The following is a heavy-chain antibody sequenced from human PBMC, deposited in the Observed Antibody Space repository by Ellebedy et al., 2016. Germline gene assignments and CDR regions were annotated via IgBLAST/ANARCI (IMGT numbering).Heavy chain of an antibody. CDR1: GGSISSYY. CDR2: IYYSGST. J-gene: IGHJ4*02. D-gene: IGHD5-12*01. Sequence: SGTLSLTCTVSGGSISSYYWSWIRQPPGKGLEWIGYIYYSGSTNYNPSLKSRVTISVDTSKNQFSLKLSSVTAADTAVYYCASLYSGYDYEDYWGQGTLVTVSS. V-gene: IGHV4-59*01. CDR3: ASLYSGYDYEDY.